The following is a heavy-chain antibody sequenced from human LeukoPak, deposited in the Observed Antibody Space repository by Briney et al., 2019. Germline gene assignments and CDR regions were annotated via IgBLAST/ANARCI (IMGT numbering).Heavy chain of an antibody. CDR1: GYTFTSYD. J-gene: IGHJ4*02. V-gene: IGHV1-8*03. D-gene: IGHD1-26*01. CDR2: MNPTSGNT. Sequence: ASVKVSCKASGYTFTSYDINWVRQATGQGLEWMGWMNPTSGNTGYAQKFQGRVTITRNTSISTAYMELSSLRSEDTAVYYCARVQDLVGARKARLGYWGQGTLVTVSS. CDR3: ARVQDLVGARKARLGY.